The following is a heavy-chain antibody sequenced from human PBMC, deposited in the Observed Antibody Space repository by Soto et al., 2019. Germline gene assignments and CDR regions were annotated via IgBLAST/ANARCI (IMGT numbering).Heavy chain of an antibody. Sequence: EVQLVESEGGLVQRGGSLRLSCAASGFTFNYYWMHWVRQAPGQGLVWVAHIQSDGSRTTYADSVKGRFTISRVNAKNTMYLQMNSLRAEDTAVYYCARGDLGGFDLWGQGTTVTVSS. J-gene: IGHJ3*01. V-gene: IGHV3-74*01. CDR2: IQSDGSRT. CDR3: ARGDLGGFDL. CDR1: GFTFNYYW. D-gene: IGHD2-21*02.